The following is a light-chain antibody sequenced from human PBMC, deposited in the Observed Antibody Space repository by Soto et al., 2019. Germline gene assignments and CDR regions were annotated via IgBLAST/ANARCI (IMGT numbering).Light chain of an antibody. CDR1: QSISSW. V-gene: IGKV1-5*01. CDR2: DAS. Sequence: DIQMTQSPSTLSASVGDRVTITCRASQSISSWLAWYQQKPGKAPKLLIYDASSLESGVPSRFSGSGSETEFTLTISSRQPDDFATYSCQQYTSYFCTFGQGTKLEIK. CDR3: QQYTSYFCT. J-gene: IGKJ2*02.